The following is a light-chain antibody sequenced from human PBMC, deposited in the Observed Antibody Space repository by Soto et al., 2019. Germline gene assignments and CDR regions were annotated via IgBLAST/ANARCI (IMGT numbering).Light chain of an antibody. Sequence: EIVLTQSPATLSLSPGDRATVSCRASESVGSSLAWYQQKPGQAPRLLIYDESNRATGIPVRFSGSGSGTDFTLTISSLEPEDFAVYYCQQRGTWPPFTFGPGTKVDIK. CDR2: DES. CDR3: QQRGTWPPFT. V-gene: IGKV3-11*01. J-gene: IGKJ3*01. CDR1: ESVGSS.